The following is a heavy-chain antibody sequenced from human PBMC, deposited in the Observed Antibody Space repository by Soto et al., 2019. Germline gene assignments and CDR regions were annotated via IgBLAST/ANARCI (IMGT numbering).Heavy chain of an antibody. CDR1: GYTFSTYD. Sequence: QVQLVQSGPEVKKPGASVKVSCEASGYTFSTYDFNWVRQAPGQGLEWMGWLNPKSGMTGSAQKFQGRVTMTRDSSISTVYMELSSLRSEDTAVYYCARVAGSPDYWGQGTLVTVSS. CDR2: LNPKSGMT. D-gene: IGHD1-26*01. J-gene: IGHJ4*02. CDR3: ARVAGSPDY. V-gene: IGHV1-8*01.